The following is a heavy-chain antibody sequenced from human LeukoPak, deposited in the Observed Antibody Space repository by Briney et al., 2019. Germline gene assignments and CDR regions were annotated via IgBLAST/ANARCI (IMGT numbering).Heavy chain of an antibody. CDR2: ISSSSSYI. V-gene: IGHV3-21*01. J-gene: IGHJ4*02. CDR1: GFTFSSYS. D-gene: IGHD6-19*01. Sequence: PGGSLRLSCAPSGFTFSSYSMNWVRQAPGKGLEWISSISSSSSYIYYADSVKGRFTISRDNAKNSLYLQMNSLREEDTSVYYRSGDGPGSGWDGDYFDYGAQDTLVTVSS. CDR3: SGDGPGSGWDGDYFDY.